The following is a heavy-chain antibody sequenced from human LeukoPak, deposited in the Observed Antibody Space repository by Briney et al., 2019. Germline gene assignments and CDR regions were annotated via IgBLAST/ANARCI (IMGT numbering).Heavy chain of an antibody. V-gene: IGHV5-51*01. D-gene: IGHD2-2*01. CDR2: IYPGDSDT. CDR3: ARQDCSSTSCPRPYYYYGMDV. J-gene: IGHJ6*02. Sequence: GESLKISCKGSGYRFTSYWIGWVRQMPGKGLEWMGIIYPGDSDTRYSTSFQGQVTISADKSISTAYLQWSSLKASDTAMYYCARQDCSSTSCPRPYYYYGMDVWGQGTTVTVSS. CDR1: GYRFTSYW.